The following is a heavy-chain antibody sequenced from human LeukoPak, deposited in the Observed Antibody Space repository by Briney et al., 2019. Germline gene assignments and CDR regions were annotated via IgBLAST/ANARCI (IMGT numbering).Heavy chain of an antibody. CDR3: AKGGYYDSSGYYGY. CDR2: ISGSGGST. J-gene: IGHJ4*02. Sequence: PGGSLRLSCAAAGFTFSSYAMSWVRQAPGKGLEWVSAISGSGGSTYYADSVKGRFTISRDNSKNTLCLQMNSLRAEDTAVYYCAKGGYYDSSGYYGYWGQGTLVTVSS. CDR1: GFTFSSYA. D-gene: IGHD3-22*01. V-gene: IGHV3-23*01.